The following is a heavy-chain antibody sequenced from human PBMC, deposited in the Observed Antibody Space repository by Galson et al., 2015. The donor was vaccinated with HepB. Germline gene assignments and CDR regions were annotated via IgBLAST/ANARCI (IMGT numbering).Heavy chain of an antibody. CDR1: GFAFTSYA. D-gene: IGHD1-26*01. J-gene: IGHJ4*02. CDR3: AKDGGMVATNRYPFHY. V-gene: IGHV3-23*01. Sequence: SLRLSCAASGFAFTSYAMTWVRQAPGKGLEWVSSITRSSGNTYYTDSVKGRLTISRDNSKNTLFLQLSSLRAEDTAVYYCAKDGGMVATNRYPFHYWGQGTLVTVSS. CDR2: ITRSSGNT.